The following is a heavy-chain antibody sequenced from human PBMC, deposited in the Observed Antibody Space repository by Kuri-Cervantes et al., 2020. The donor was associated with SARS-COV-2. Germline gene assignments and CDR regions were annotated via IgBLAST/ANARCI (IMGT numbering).Heavy chain of an antibody. CDR3: ARHKDYGDYLGAFDI. J-gene: IGHJ3*02. CDR2: IYHSGST. V-gene: IGHV4-38-2*02. CDR1: AYSISNGYY. Sequence: GSLRLSCTVSAYSISNGYYWGWIRQPPGKGLEWIGTIYHSGSTYYNPSLKSRVTISVDTSKNQFSLKLSSVTAADTAVYYCARHKDYGDYLGAFDIWGQGTMVTVSS. D-gene: IGHD4-17*01.